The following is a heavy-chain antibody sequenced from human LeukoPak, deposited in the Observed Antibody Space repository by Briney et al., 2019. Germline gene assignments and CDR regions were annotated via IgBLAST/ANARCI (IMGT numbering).Heavy chain of an antibody. CDR2: INHSGST. J-gene: IGHJ5*02. V-gene: IGHV4-34*01. Sequence: SETLSLTCTVSGGSISSYYWNWIRQPPGKGLEWIGEINHSGSTNYNPSLKSRVTISVDTSKNQFSLKLSSVTAADTAVYYCARRGLPAMVRGVIRKNWFDPWGQGTLVTVSS. D-gene: IGHD3-10*01. CDR1: GGSISSYY. CDR3: ARRGLPAMVRGVIRKNWFDP.